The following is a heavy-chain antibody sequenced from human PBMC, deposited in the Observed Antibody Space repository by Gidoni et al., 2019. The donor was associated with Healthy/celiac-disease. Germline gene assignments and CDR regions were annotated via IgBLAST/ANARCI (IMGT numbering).Heavy chain of an antibody. CDR1: GFPFSHYW. V-gene: IGHV3-7*03. J-gene: IGHJ4*02. CDR3: ARELLWFGELWSRKNFDY. D-gene: IGHD3-10*01. Sequence: EVQLVESGGGLVQPGGSLRLSCAASGFPFSHYWMTWVRQAPGKGLEWVANIKEDGSEKYYVDSVKGRFTISRDNAKNSLYLQMNSLRAEDTAVYYCARELLWFGELWSRKNFDYWGQGTLVTVSS. CDR2: IKEDGSEK.